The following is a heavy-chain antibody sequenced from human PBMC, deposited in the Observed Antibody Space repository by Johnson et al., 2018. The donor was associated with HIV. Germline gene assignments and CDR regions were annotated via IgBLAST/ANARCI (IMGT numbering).Heavy chain of an antibody. D-gene: IGHD6-13*01. CDR3: ARDGESQQLPLGDAFDV. Sequence: VQLVESGGGLVQSGGSLRLSCGASGFSVSNNYMNWVRQAPGKGLEWVSVLYSGGNTYYADSVRCRFTISRDNSKNTLYLQMSSLKVEDTAMYYCARDGESQQLPLGDAFDVWGQGTMVTVSS. CDR2: LYSGGNT. V-gene: IGHV3-66*01. CDR1: GFSVSNNY. J-gene: IGHJ3*01.